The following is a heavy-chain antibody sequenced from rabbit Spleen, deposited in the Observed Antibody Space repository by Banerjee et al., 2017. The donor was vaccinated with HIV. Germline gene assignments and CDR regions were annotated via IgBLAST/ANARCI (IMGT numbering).Heavy chain of an antibody. CDR3: ARDLTGVIGWNFGW. V-gene: IGHV1S45*01. CDR2: IFTGNIKT. J-gene: IGHJ6*01. CDR1: GIDFSRGYD. D-gene: IGHD4-1*01. Sequence: QEHLVESGGGLVKPGASLTLTCKASGIDFSRGYDMCWVRLAPGKGLEWIGCIFTGNIKTYYASWAKGRFTISKTSSTTVTLQVTSLTAADTATYFCARDLTGVIGWNFGWWGPGDPRHRL.